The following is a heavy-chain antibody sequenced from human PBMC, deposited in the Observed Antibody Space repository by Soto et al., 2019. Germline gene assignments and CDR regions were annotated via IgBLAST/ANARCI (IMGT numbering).Heavy chain of an antibody. D-gene: IGHD3-22*01. J-gene: IGHJ6*02. CDR2: ISSSGSTI. CDR1: GLTFSSYE. CDR3: ARIIDYYDSSGYYPPGYYYYGIDV. V-gene: IGHV3-48*03. Sequence: VQLVESGGGVVQPGRSLRLSCAASGLTFSSYEMNWVRQAPGKGLEWVSYISSSGSTIYYADSVKGRFTISRDNTKNSQNLLMNSQRAHDTAVYYCARIIDYYDSSGYYPPGYYYYGIDVWGQGTTVTVSS.